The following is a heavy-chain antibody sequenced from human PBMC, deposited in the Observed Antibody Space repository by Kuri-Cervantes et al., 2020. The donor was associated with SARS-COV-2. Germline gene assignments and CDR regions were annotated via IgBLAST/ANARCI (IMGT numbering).Heavy chain of an antibody. CDR3: ATSGGQLPFDY. D-gene: IGHD6-6*01. Sequence: GSLRLSCAVYGGSFSDYYWSWVRQPPGKRLEWLGASDHSGGTSYSPSLKSRVTMSLDTAKNEFSLRLNSVTAADTAVYYCATSGGQLPFDYWGQGTLVTVSS. J-gene: IGHJ4*02. V-gene: IGHV4-34*01. CDR1: GGSFSDYY. CDR2: SDHSGGT.